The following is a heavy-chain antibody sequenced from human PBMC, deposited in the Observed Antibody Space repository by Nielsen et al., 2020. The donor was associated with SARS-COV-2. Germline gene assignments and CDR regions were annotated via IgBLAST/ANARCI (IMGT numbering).Heavy chain of an antibody. Sequence: SVKVSYKASGYTFPASYMHWVRQAPGQGLEWMGGIIPIFGTANYAQKFQGRVTITADESTSTAYMELSSLRSEDTAVYYCARDRGYSYGFDYWGQGTLVTVSS. CDR2: IIPIFGTA. D-gene: IGHD5-18*01. V-gene: IGHV1-69*13. J-gene: IGHJ4*02. CDR1: GYTFPASY. CDR3: ARDRGYSYGFDY.